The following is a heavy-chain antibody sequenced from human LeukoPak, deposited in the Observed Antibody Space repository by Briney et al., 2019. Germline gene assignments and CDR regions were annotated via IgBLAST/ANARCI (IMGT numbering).Heavy chain of an antibody. D-gene: IGHD3-10*01. Sequence: PGGSLRLSCAASGFTFSSFAMAGSRQAPGKGLDGSPTISGSGHNTHYADSVKGRFTISRDNSENTVYLQMNSLRAEDTAVYYCADPGGSGAQFDLWGRGTLLTVSS. CDR2: ISGSGHNT. J-gene: IGHJ2*01. CDR1: GFTFSSFA. V-gene: IGHV3-23*01. CDR3: ADPGGSGAQFDL.